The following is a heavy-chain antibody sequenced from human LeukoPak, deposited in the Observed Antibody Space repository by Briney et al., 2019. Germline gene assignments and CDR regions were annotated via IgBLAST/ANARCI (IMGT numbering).Heavy chain of an antibody. CDR1: GFTFSGYS. J-gene: IGHJ4*02. Sequence: GGSLRLSCAASGFTFSGYSMNWVRQAPGKGLEWVSSISSSSNYIYYADSVKGRFTISRDNSKNTLYLQMNSLRAEDTAVYYCARDPSYYYDSSGYHYYFDYWGQGTLVTVSS. CDR3: ARDPSYYYDSSGYHYYFDY. V-gene: IGHV3-21*01. D-gene: IGHD3-22*01. CDR2: ISSSSNYI.